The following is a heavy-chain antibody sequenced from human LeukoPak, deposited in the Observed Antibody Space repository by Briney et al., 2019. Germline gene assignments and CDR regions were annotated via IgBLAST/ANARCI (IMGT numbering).Heavy chain of an antibody. D-gene: IGHD6-13*01. CDR2: INTNTGNP. CDR3: ARTLTVAGGKYFQH. Sequence: APVKVSCKASGYTFTNYAINWVRQAPGQGLEWMGWINTNTGNPTYVQGFTGRFVFSLDTSVSTAYLQISSLKAEDTAVYYCARTLTVAGGKYFQHWGQGTLATVSS. J-gene: IGHJ1*01. V-gene: IGHV7-4-1*02. CDR1: GYTFTNYA.